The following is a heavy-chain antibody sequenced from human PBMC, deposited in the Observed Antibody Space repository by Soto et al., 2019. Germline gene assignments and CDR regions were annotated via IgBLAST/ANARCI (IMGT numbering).Heavy chain of an antibody. D-gene: IGHD6-13*01. J-gene: IGHJ4*02. V-gene: IGHV3-33*01. CDR3: ARASRQLVYFDY. Sequence: QVQLVESGGGVVQPGRSLRLSCAASGFTFSSYGMHWVRQAPGKGLEWVAVIWYDGSNKYYADSVKGRFTISRDNSKNTLYLQMNSLRAEGTAVYYCARASRQLVYFDYWGQGTLVTVSS. CDR2: IWYDGSNK. CDR1: GFTFSSYG.